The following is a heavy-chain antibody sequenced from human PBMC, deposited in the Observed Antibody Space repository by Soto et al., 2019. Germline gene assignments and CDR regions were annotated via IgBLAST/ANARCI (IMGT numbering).Heavy chain of an antibody. CDR3: ARGSGPMIEWH. CDR1: GYTFTSYA. Sequence: ASVKVSCKASGYTFTSYAMHWVRQAPGQRLEWMGWINAGNGSTKYSQKFQGRVTITRDTSASTAYMELSSLRSEDTAVYYCARGSGPMIEWHWGQGTLVTVSS. V-gene: IGHV1-3*01. D-gene: IGHD3-22*01. J-gene: IGHJ4*02. CDR2: INAGNGST.